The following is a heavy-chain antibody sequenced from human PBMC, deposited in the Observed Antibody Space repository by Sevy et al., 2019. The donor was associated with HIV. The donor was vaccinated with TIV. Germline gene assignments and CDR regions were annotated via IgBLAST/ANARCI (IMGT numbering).Heavy chain of an antibody. Sequence: GGSLRLSCAASGFTFSSYAMHWVRQAPGKGLEWVAVISYDGSNKYYADSVKGRITISRDNSKNTLYLQMNSLRAEDTAVYYCARDITMNCYYYYYYYGMDVWGQGTTVTVSS. D-gene: IGHD3-22*01. CDR3: ARDITMNCYYYYYYYGMDV. J-gene: IGHJ6*02. CDR1: GFTFSSYA. CDR2: ISYDGSNK. V-gene: IGHV3-30-3*01.